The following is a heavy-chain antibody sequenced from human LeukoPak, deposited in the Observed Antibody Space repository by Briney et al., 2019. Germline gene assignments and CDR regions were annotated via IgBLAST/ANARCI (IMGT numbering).Heavy chain of an antibody. J-gene: IGHJ1*01. CDR2: ISWNSGSI. D-gene: IGHD6-6*01. V-gene: IGHV3-9*01. CDR1: GFTFDDYA. Sequence: GGSLRLSCAASGFTFDDYAMHWVRQAPGKGLEWVSGISWNSGSIGYADSVKGRFTISRDNAKNSLYLQMNSLRAEDTALYYCARDLTTSSTAYFQHWGQGTLVTVSS. CDR3: ARDLTTSSTAYFQH.